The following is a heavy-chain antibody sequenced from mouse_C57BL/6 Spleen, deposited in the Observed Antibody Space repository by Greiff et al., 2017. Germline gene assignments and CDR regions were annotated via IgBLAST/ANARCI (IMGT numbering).Heavy chain of an antibody. D-gene: IGHD2-4*01. J-gene: IGHJ1*03. CDR1: GFTFSDYG. Sequence: EVQGVESGGGLVKPGGSLKLSCAASGFTFSDYGMHWVRQAPEKGLEWVAYISSGSGTIYYADTVKGRVTISRDNAKNTLFLQMTSLRSEDTAMYYCARQYDYDWYFDVWGTGTTVTVSS. CDR2: ISSGSGTI. V-gene: IGHV5-17*01. CDR3: ARQYDYDWYFDV.